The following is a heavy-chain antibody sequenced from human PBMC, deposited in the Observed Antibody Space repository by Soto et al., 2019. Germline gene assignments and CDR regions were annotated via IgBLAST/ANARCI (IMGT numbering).Heavy chain of an antibody. CDR3: ARERASGSSPMDV. CDR1: GYTFTGYY. CDR2: INPNSGGT. J-gene: IGHJ6*02. V-gene: IGHV1-2*02. Sequence: ASVKVSCKXSGYTFTGYYMHWVRQAPGQGLEWMGWINPNSGGTNYAQKFQGRVTMTRDTSISTAYMELSRLRSDDTAVYYCARERASGSSPMDVWGQGTTVTVSS. D-gene: IGHD1-26*01.